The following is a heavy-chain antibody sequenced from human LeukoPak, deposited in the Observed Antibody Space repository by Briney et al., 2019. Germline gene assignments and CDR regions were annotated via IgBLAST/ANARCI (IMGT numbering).Heavy chain of an antibody. D-gene: IGHD3-9*01. CDR1: GGSISSINW. CDR2: NYHNGST. CDR3: GRVDYDILFDP. J-gene: IGHJ5*02. Sequence: SETLSLTCAVSGGSISSINWWSWVRQPPGKGLGWIGENYHNGSTNYNPSLKSRVTISVDKSKNQFSLKLISVTAADTAVYYCGRVDYDILFDPWGQGTLVTVSS. V-gene: IGHV4-4*02.